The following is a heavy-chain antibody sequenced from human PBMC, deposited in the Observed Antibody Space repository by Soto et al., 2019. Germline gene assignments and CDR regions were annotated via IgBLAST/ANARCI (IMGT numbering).Heavy chain of an antibody. D-gene: IGHD2-2*01. CDR3: ARHVVVPGFSTTFYYMDV. Sequence: PGESLKISCKGSGYSFTSYWIGWVRQMPGKGLEWMGIIYPGDSDTRYSPSFQGQVTISADKSISTAYLQWSSLKASDTAMYYCARHVVVPGFSTTFYYMDVWGKGTTVTVSS. J-gene: IGHJ6*03. V-gene: IGHV5-51*01. CDR2: IYPGDSDT. CDR1: GYSFTSYW.